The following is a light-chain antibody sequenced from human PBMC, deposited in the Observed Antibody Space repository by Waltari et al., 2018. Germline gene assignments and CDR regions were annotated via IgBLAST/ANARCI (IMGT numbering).Light chain of an antibody. Sequence: SYELTQPPSVSVSPGQTPRITCSGDPSPNQYAYSYQQKPGQAPEVALYKDSEGPPGVPERFSGATTGTTVASAISGVHAEDEADYYCQSTDGSGTSGVFGGGTKLTVL. J-gene: IGLJ2*01. V-gene: IGLV3-25*03. CDR2: KDS. CDR3: QSTDGSGTSGV. CDR1: PSPNQY.